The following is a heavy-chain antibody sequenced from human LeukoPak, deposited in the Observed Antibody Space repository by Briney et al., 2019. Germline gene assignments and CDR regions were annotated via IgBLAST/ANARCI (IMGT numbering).Heavy chain of an antibody. CDR3: ARSPSGYRFDS. D-gene: IGHD3-22*01. J-gene: IGHJ4*02. CDR2: ISNSGST. CDR1: GDSINRGTFF. V-gene: IGHV4-61*01. Sequence: KPAETLSLTCAVSGDSINRGTFFWTWIRKPPGKGLEWIGYISNSGSTNYHPSLKSRVTISSDTSKTQFTLKLTSVTAADTAVYYCARSPSGYRFDSWGQGTLVTVSS.